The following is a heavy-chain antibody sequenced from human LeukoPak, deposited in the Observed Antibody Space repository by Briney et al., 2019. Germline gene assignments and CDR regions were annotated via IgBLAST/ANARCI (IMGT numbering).Heavy chain of an antibody. CDR1: RFTFSSYD. D-gene: IGHD6-13*01. Sequence: GGSLRLSCAASRFTFSSYDMSWVRQAPGRGLEWVSGISGNGAGTYYADSVKGRFTISRDNSKNTLYLQMNSLRAEDTAVYYCAKEEAQQLGSWGQGTLVTVSS. CDR3: AKEEAQQLGS. V-gene: IGHV3-23*01. J-gene: IGHJ4*02. CDR2: ISGNGAGT.